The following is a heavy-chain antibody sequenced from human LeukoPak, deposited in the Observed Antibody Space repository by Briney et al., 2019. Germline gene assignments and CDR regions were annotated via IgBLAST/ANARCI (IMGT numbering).Heavy chain of an antibody. J-gene: IGHJ4*02. CDR1: GFTFSDYY. D-gene: IGHD6-19*01. Sequence: GGSLRLSCAASGFTFSDYYMSWIRQAPGKGLEWVSYISSSGSTIYYADSVKGRFTISRDNAKNSLYLQMNSLRAEDTAVYYCARYSSGSWWGIWGFDYWGQGTLVTVSS. CDR2: ISSSGSTI. V-gene: IGHV3-11*04. CDR3: ARYSSGSWWGIWGFDY.